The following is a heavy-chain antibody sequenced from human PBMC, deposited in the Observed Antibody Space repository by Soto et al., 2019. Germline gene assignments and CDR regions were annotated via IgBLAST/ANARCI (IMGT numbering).Heavy chain of an antibody. J-gene: IGHJ6*02. CDR1: GGTFSSYA. D-gene: IGHD5-12*01. V-gene: IGHV1-69*13. Sequence: SVKVSCKASGGTFSSYAISWVRQAPGQGLEWMGGIIPIFGTANYAQKFQGRVTITADESTSTAYMELSSLRSEDTAVYYCARAASHDIVATYYYGMDVWGQGTTVTVSS. CDR2: IIPIFGTA. CDR3: ARAASHDIVATYYYGMDV.